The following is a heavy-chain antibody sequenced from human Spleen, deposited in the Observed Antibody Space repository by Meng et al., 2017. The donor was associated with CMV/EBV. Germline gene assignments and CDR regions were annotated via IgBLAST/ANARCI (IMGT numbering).Heavy chain of an antibody. Sequence: ASVKVSCKASGYTFNTYGISWVRQAPGQGLEWMGWISAYNGNTDYVQKFQGRVTMTTDTSTSTAYMELRSLRSDDTAVYYCARYAYYDFWRGYYKVGMDVWGQGTTVTVSS. D-gene: IGHD3-3*01. V-gene: IGHV1-18*01. J-gene: IGHJ6*02. CDR3: ARYAYYDFWRGYYKVGMDV. CDR1: GYTFNTYG. CDR2: ISAYNGNT.